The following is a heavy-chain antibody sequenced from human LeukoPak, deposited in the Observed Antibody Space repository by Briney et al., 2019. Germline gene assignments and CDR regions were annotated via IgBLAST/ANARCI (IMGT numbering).Heavy chain of an antibody. J-gene: IGHJ4*02. D-gene: IGHD2-15*01. CDR1: GGSISNHY. Sequence: PSETLSLTCTVSGGSISNHYWSWIRQPPGKGLEWIGYIYYSGSTNYNPSLKRRVTISVDRSKNQFSLKLIAVTETDTAGDYGAGDVSGSRGSPYWGQGTLVTVSS. CDR3: AGDVSGSRGSPY. V-gene: IGHV4-59*11. CDR2: IYYSGST.